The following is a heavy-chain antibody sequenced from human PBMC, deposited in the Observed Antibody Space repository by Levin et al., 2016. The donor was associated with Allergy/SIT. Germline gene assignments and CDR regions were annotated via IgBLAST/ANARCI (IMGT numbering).Heavy chain of an antibody. CDR2: ISGSGGST. V-gene: IGHV3-23*01. CDR3: AKAPDIHYYGSGYYYGMDV. D-gene: IGHD3-10*01. CDR1: GFTFSSYA. Sequence: GESLRLSCAASGFTFSSYAMSWVRQAPGKGLEWVSAISGSGGSTYYADSVKGRFTISRDNSKNTLYLQMNSLRAEDTAVYYCAKAPDIHYYGSGYYYGMDVWGQGTTVTVSS. J-gene: IGHJ6*02.